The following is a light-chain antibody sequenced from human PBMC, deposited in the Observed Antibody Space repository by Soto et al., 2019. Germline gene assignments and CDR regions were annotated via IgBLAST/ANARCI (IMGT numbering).Light chain of an antibody. CDR1: QSVSSSY. CDR2: GAS. CDR3: QHYGTSPFT. J-gene: IGKJ3*01. V-gene: IGKV3-20*01. Sequence: EIVLTQSPGTLSLSPGERVTLSCRASQSVSSSYLAWYQQKPGQAPRLLIYGASNRATGIPDRFSGSGSGTEFTLTISRLEPEDFAVYYCQHYGTSPFTFGPGTKVDIK.